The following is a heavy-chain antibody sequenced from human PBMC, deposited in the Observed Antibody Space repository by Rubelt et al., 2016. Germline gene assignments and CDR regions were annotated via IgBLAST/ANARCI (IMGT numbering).Heavy chain of an antibody. D-gene: IGHD3-22*01. Sequence: QVQLQQWGAGLLKPSETLSLTCAVYGGSFSGYYWSWIRQPPGKGLEWIGYIYYSGSTYYNPSLKCRVPISVDTSKNQFSLKLSSVTAADTAVYYCARDSTYYDSSGSAIDYWGQGTLVTVSS. CDR2: IYYSGST. J-gene: IGHJ4*02. CDR3: ARDSTYYDSSGSAIDY. CDR1: GGSFSGYY. V-gene: IGHV4-34*01.